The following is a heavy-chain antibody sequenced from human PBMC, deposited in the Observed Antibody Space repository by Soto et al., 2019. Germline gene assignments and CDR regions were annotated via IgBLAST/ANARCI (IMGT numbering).Heavy chain of an antibody. V-gene: IGHV1-69*04. CDR1: GGTFSSYT. D-gene: IGHD6-6*01. Sequence: SVKVSCKASGGTFSSYTISWVRQAPGQGLEWMGRIIPILGIANYAQKFQGRVTITADESTSTAYMELSSLRSEDTAVYYCARDIFGSSHYYYGMDVWGQGTTVTVSS. CDR2: IIPILGIA. CDR3: ARDIFGSSHYYYGMDV. J-gene: IGHJ6*02.